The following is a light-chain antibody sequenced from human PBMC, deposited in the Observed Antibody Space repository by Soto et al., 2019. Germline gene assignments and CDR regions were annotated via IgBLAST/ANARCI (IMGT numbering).Light chain of an antibody. J-gene: IGKJ4*01. CDR3: QQYDNWPLT. CDR1: QSVSNF. CDR2: GAS. Sequence: EIVLTQSPATLSLSPGERATLSCRASQSVSNFLAWYQQKPGQAPRLLIYGASTRATGIPARFSGSGSGTEFTLTISSLQSEDFAVYYCQQYDNWPLTFGGGTMVDIK. V-gene: IGKV3-15*01.